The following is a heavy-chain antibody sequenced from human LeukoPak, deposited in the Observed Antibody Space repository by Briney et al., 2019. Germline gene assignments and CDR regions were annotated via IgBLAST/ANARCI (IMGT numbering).Heavy chain of an antibody. CDR3: AKGFNLPTYGHSPSYFGY. D-gene: IGHD3-10*01. Sequence: GESLRLSCAGSGFSDYAIHWVRQAPGKGLEWVASISYDGSKEDYADSVRGRFSISRDDSQDTLYLQMISLRAEDTAVYFCAKGFNLPTYGHSPSYFGYWGQGTLVTVSS. J-gene: IGHJ4*02. CDR2: ISYDGSKE. V-gene: IGHV3-30*18. CDR1: GFSDYA.